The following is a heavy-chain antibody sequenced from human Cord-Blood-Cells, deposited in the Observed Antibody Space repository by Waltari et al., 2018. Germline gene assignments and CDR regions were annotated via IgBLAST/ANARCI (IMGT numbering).Heavy chain of an antibody. D-gene: IGHD3-10*01. V-gene: IGHV4-39*07. CDR2: IYYSGIT. J-gene: IGHJ4*02. CDR1: GGSISSSSYY. CDR3: ARRVGSGSYYNLIFDY. Sequence: QLQLQESGPGLVKPSETLSLTCTVSGGSISSSSYYWGWIRQPPGKGLEWIGSIYYSGITYYNPALKSRVTISVDTAKNHFSLKLSSGTAADTAVYYCARRVGSGSYYNLIFDYWGQGTLVTVSS.